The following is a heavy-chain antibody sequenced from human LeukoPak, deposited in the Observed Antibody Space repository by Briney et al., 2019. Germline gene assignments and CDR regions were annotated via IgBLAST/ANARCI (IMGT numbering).Heavy chain of an antibody. CDR1: GGSISSSNW. Sequence: PSETLSLTCAVSGGSISSSNWWSWVRQPPGKGLEWIGEILHSGKNNYNPSLKSRVTISVDKSKNQFSLKLTSVTAADTAVYYCARDQSGGRGLNAFDIWGQGTMVTVSS. CDR2: ILHSGKN. V-gene: IGHV4-4*02. CDR3: ARDQSGGRGLNAFDI. D-gene: IGHD2-15*01. J-gene: IGHJ3*02.